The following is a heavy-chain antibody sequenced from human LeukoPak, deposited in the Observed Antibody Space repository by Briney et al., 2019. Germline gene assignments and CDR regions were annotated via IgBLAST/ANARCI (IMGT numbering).Heavy chain of an antibody. D-gene: IGHD1-26*01. J-gene: IGHJ4*02. Sequence: GGSLRLSCAASGFTFSDYAMSWVRQAPGKGLEWVSGISGSGGSTYYADSVKGRFTISRDNSKNTLSLQVNSLRAEDTAVYYCAKDQYESGSYFRFDYWGQGTLVTVSS. CDR3: AKDQYESGSYFRFDY. CDR2: ISGSGGST. V-gene: IGHV3-23*01. CDR1: GFTFSDYA.